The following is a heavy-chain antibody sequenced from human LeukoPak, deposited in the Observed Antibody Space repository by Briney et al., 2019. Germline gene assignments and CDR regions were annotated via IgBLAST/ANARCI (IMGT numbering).Heavy chain of an antibody. CDR1: GFTFSSYA. D-gene: IGHD1-20*01. CDR3: AKDRRYNWNDGNPFDI. Sequence: GGSLRLSCAASGFTFSSYAMSWLRQAPGKGLEWVSAIRAAGTSTYYADSVRGRFTISRDNSKNTLYLQMDSLRAEDTAVYFCAKDRRYNWNDGNPFDIWGQGTMVTVSS. CDR2: IRAAGTST. V-gene: IGHV3-23*01. J-gene: IGHJ3*02.